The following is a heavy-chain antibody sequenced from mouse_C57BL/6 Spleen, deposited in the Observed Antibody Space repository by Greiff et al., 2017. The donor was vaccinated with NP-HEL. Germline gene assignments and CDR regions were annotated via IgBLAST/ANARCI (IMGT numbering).Heavy chain of an antibody. CDR3: ARDGSSSWYFDV. CDR2: ISDGGSYT. V-gene: IGHV5-4*01. CDR1: GFTFSSYA. D-gene: IGHD1-1*01. J-gene: IGHJ1*03. Sequence: EVHLVESGGGLVKPGGSLKLSCAASGFTFSSYAMSWVRQTPEKRLEWVATISDGGSYTYYPDNVKGRFTISRDNAKNNLYLQMSHLKSEDTAMDYCARDGSSSWYFDVWGTGTTVTVSS.